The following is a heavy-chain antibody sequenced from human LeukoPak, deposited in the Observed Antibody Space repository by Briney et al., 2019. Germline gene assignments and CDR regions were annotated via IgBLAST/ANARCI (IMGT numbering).Heavy chain of an antibody. CDR1: GFTFSSYS. CDR2: ISSSSSYI. CDR3: AKVGIDGSGPFDH. D-gene: IGHD3-10*01. V-gene: IGHV3-21*04. J-gene: IGHJ4*02. Sequence: PGGSLRLSCAASGFTFSSYSMNWVRQAPGKGLEWVSSISSSSSYIHYADSVKGRFTISRDNTKNSLYLQMNSLRAEDTAVYYCAKVGIDGSGPFDHWGQGTLVTVSS.